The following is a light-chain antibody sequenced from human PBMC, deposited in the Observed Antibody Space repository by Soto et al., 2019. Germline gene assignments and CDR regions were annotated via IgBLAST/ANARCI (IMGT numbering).Light chain of an antibody. CDR3: HQYGNSPET. J-gene: IGKJ2*01. V-gene: IGKV3-20*01. CDR2: GSS. Sequence: EVVLTQSPDTLSLSPGQRATLSCRASQSVGSNYFAWYQQKPGQAPRLLMFGSSKRATGIPDRFIGTGSGTDCTLIISRLEPEDFAVYYFHQYGNSPETFGQGTKLEIK. CDR1: QSVGSNY.